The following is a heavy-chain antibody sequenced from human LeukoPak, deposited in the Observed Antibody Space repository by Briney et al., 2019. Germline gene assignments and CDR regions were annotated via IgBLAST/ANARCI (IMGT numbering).Heavy chain of an antibody. CDR3: ARDGSSGCQDY. D-gene: IGHD6-19*01. CDR2: ISSSSSYI. CDR1: GFTFSSYS. V-gene: IGHV3-21*01. Sequence: PGGSLRLSCAASGFTFSSYSLHWVRQAPGKGLEWVSSISSSSSYIYYADSVKGRFTISRDNAKNSLYLQMNSLRAEDTAVYYCARDGSSGCQDYWGQGTLVTVSS. J-gene: IGHJ4*02.